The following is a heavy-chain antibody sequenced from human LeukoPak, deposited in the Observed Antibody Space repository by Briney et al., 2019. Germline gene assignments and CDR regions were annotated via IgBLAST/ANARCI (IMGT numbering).Heavy chain of an antibody. Sequence: GGSLRLSCAASGFTFSSYVMSWVRQAPGKGLEWVAVISSDGRDKHHADSVKGRFTISRDNSKNTLFLQTNSLRPEDTAVYYCAKDLRRIAAYYFDYWGQGTLVTVSS. CDR3: AKDLRRIAAYYFDY. CDR2: ISSDGRDK. D-gene: IGHD6-25*01. V-gene: IGHV3-30*18. J-gene: IGHJ4*02. CDR1: GFTFSSYV.